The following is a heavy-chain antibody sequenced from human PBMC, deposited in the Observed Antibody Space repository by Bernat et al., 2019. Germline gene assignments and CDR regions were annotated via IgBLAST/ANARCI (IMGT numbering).Heavy chain of an antibody. CDR2: IYSGGST. CDR1: GFTVSSNY. CDR3: ARDSRGIPDYDILTGLGWFDP. D-gene: IGHD3-9*01. Sequence: EVQLVESGGGLVQPGGSLRLSCAASGFTVSSNYMSWVRQAPGKGLEWVSVIYSGGSTYYADSVKGRFAISRDNSKNTLYLQMNSLRAEDTAVYYCARDSRGIPDYDILTGLGWFDPWGQGTLVTVSS. V-gene: IGHV3-66*01. J-gene: IGHJ5*02.